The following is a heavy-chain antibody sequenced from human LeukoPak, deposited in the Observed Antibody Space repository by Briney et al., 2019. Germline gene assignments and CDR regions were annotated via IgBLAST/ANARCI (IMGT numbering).Heavy chain of an antibody. J-gene: IGHJ4*02. CDR2: INTNTGNP. CDR1: GYSFSTND. Sequence: ASVKVSCKASGYSFSTNDINWVRQAPGQGLEWMGWINTNTGNPTYVQAFTRRFVFSVDTSVSTAYLQINGLKPDDTAVYFCARGFWDFWGQGTLVTASS. V-gene: IGHV7-4-1*02. CDR3: ARGFWDF. D-gene: IGHD3-3*01.